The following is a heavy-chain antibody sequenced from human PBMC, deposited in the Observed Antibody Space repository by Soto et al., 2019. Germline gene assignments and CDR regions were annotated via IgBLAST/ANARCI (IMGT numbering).Heavy chain of an antibody. J-gene: IGHJ4*02. D-gene: IGHD3-10*01. CDR2: IYSGGST. CDR3: ARSMVRGVTKDY. Sequence: GGSLRLSCAASGFTVSSNYMSWVRQAPGKGLEWVSVIYSGGSTYYADSVKGRFTISRDNSKNTLYLQMNSLRAEDTAVYYCARSMVRGVTKDYWGQGTLVTVSS. V-gene: IGHV3-53*01. CDR1: GFTVSSNY.